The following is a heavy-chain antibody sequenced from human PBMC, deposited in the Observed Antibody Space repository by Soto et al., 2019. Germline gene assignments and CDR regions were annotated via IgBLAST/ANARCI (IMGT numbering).Heavy chain of an antibody. CDR2: IIPIPGTA. V-gene: IGHV1-69*01. D-gene: IGHD2-2*01. CDR1: GGTFGSYA. J-gene: IGHJ6*02. CDR3: ARSQGSSTSLEFYYYYYYGMDV. Sequence: QVQLVQSGAEVKKPGSSVKVSCKASGGTFGSYAISWVRQAPGQGLEWMGGIIPIPGTANYAQKFQGRVTIAAAESKSTAYVELSSLRSEETAVYYCARSQGSSTSLEFYYYYYYGMDVWGQGTTVTVSS.